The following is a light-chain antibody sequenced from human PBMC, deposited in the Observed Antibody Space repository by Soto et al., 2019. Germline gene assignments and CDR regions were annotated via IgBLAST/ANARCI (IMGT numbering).Light chain of an antibody. CDR2: EVS. Sequence: QSVLTQPPSASGSPGQSVTISCTGTSSDIGGYNYVSWYQQHPGKAPKLMISEVSQRPSGVPDRFSGSKSGNTASLTVSGLQTEDEADYYCSSYGGSNNLVFGGGTKVTVL. CDR3: SSYGGSNNLV. V-gene: IGLV2-8*01. J-gene: IGLJ2*01. CDR1: SSDIGGYNY.